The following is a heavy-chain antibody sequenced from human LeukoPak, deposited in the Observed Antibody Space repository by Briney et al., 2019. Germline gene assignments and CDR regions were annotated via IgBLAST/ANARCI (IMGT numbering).Heavy chain of an antibody. Sequence: GESLKISCKGSGYIFSSYWIAWVRQMPGKGLEWMGIIYPADSDTRYSPSFQGQVTISADKSISTAYLQWSSLKASDTAMYYCARTYCSSTSCSYFDYWGQGTLVTVSS. CDR1: GYIFSSYW. V-gene: IGHV5-51*01. CDR3: ARTYCSSTSCSYFDY. CDR2: IYPADSDT. J-gene: IGHJ4*02. D-gene: IGHD2-2*01.